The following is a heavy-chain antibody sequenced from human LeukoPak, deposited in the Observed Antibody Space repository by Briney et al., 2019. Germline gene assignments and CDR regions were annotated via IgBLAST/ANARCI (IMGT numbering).Heavy chain of an antibody. CDR1: GFTFSSYA. CDR3: AKDRQRGNYFRNYYYYMDV. Sequence: AGGSLRLSCAGSGFTFSSYAMSWVRQAQGKGLEGVSAISGSGGDRYYADSVKGRFTISRDNSKNTVYLQMSSLRVDDTAVYYCAKDRQRGNYFRNYYYYMDVWGKGTTVTVSS. CDR2: ISGSGGDR. V-gene: IGHV3-23*01. J-gene: IGHJ6*03. D-gene: IGHD1-26*01.